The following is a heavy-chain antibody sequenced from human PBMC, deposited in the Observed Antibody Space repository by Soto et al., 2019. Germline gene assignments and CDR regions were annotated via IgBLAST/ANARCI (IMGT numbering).Heavy chain of an antibody. D-gene: IGHD2-15*01. J-gene: IGHJ6*02. CDR1: GVPFISYY. CDR2: IYFSGST. CDR3: ARVMSGGFYYYGLDV. Sequence: QVQLQESGPGLVKPSETLSLTCSVSGVPFISYYWSWIRQPPGKGLEWIGYIYFSGSTNYNPSLQSRVTISGDTSKNQFSLRLSSVTAADTAVYYCARVMSGGFYYYGLDVWGQGTTVTVSS. V-gene: IGHV4-59*01.